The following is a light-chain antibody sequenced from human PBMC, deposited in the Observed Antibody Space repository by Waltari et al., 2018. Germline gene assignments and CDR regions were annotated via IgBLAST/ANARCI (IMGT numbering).Light chain of an antibody. J-gene: IGKJ1*01. CDR1: QSISNY. V-gene: IGKV1-39*01. CDR2: AAS. Sequence: DIQMTQSPSSLSASVGDRVTITCRASQSISNYLNWYQQKPGKVPKLLIYAASTLHSGVPSRFSGSGSGTEFTLTISSLQVEDFATYYCQQSYSTAPETFGQGTRV. CDR3: QQSYSTAPET.